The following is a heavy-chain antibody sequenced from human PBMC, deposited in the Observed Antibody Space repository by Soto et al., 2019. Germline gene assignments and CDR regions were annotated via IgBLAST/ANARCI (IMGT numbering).Heavy chain of an antibody. CDR1: GFTFSSYG. J-gene: IGHJ6*01. Sequence: PGGSLRLSCAASGFTFSSYGMHWVRQAPGKGLEWVAVISYDGSNEYYADSVKGRFTISRDNSMHTLYLQMNSLRAEDTALYYCEKDYLVPLAPQLPYHYGMVGWGKQTTVTISS. CDR3: EKDYLVPLAPQLPYHYGMVG. D-gene: IGHD2-2*01. CDR2: ISYDGSNE. V-gene: IGHV3-30*18.